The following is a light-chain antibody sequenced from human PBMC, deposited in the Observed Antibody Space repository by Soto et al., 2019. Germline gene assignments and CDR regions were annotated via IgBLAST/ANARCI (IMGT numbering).Light chain of an antibody. CDR3: SSYTTSSSYV. Sequence: QSALTQPACVSGSPGQSSTISCTGTSSDVGGYIYVSWYQQHPGKAPKLMIYDVTSRPSGVSYRFSGSKSGNTASLTISGLQAEDEADYYCSSYTTSSSYVFGTGTKVTVL. CDR2: DVT. CDR1: SSDVGGYIY. V-gene: IGLV2-14*01. J-gene: IGLJ1*01.